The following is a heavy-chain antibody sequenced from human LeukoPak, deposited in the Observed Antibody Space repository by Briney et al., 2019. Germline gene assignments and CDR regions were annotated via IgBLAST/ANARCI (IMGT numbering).Heavy chain of an antibody. D-gene: IGHD3-10*01. CDR2: ISAHNGDT. CDR1: GGTFSSYG. V-gene: IGHV1-18*01. CDR3: ARDRGRAPFDP. Sequence: ASVKVSCKASGGTFSSYGISWVRQAPGQGLEWMGWISAHNGDTHYAQNLQGRVTMTTDTSTSTAYMELRSLRSDDTAVYYCARDRGRAPFDPWGQGTLVTVSS. J-gene: IGHJ5*02.